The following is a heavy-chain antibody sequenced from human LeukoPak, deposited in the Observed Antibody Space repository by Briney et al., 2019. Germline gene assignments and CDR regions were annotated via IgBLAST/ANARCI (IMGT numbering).Heavy chain of an antibody. V-gene: IGHV4-4*09. CDR2: IYTSGST. CDR1: GGSISSYY. D-gene: IGHD3-10*01. CDR3: ARGDYGSGSYYNCAFDI. J-gene: IGHJ3*02. Sequence: PSETLSLTCTVSGGSISSYYWSWIRQPPGKGLEWIGYIYTSGSTNYNPSLKSRVTISVDTSKNQFSLKLSSVTAADTAVYYCARGDYGSGSYYNCAFDIWGQGTMVTVSS.